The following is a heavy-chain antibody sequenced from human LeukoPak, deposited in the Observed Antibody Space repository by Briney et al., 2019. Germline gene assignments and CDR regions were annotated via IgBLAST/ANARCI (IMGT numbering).Heavy chain of an antibody. Sequence: GGSLRLSCAASGFTFSDAWMTWVRQAPGKGLEWVGRIKPTKTDGGAPYYATAVEGRITISRDDSTDMMYLQMNSLKTDDTVVYYCAREGSLYGYHSFDSWGQGTLVTVSS. D-gene: IGHD5-18*01. CDR1: GFTFSDAW. CDR2: IKPTKTDGGAP. J-gene: IGHJ4*02. CDR3: AREGSLYGYHSFDS. V-gene: IGHV3-15*01.